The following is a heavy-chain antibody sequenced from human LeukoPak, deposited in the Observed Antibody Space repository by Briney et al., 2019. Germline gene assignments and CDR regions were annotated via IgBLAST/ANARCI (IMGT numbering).Heavy chain of an antibody. CDR2: TYASGSN. D-gene: IGHD4-17*01. Sequence: PSEPLSLTCTVSGGSISSYYWSWLRQPARQGLEWIRRTYASGSNNYNPSRQSRVTISVDTSKNQFSLKPSSVTAADTAVYYCAKEDYGDYEVAFDIWGQGTMVTVSS. CDR3: AKEDYGDYEVAFDI. J-gene: IGHJ3*02. V-gene: IGHV4-4*07. CDR1: GGSISSYY.